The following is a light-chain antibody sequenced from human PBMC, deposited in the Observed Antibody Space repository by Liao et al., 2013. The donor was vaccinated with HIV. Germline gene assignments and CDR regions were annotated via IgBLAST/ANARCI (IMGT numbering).Light chain of an antibody. V-gene: IGLV3-9*01. CDR1: INGSKN. CDR2: RDS. J-gene: IGLJ2*01. Sequence: SYELTQPLSVSVALGQTARITCGGNINGSKNVHWYQQKPGQAPVLVIYRDSKRPSGIPERFSGSNSGNTATLTISRAQAGDEADYYCQVWDSSTVIFGGGTKLTVL. CDR3: QVWDSSTVI.